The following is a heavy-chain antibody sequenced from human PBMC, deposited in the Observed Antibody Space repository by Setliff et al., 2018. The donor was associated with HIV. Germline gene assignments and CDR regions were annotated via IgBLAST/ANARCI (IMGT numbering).Heavy chain of an antibody. V-gene: IGHV4-38-2*02. CDR3: ARDPTTGVDY. Sequence: PSETLSLTCAVSGYSISAYYWGWIRQPPGKGLEWIGSIYHNGGTYYKPSLKSRVTILVDTSKNQFSLKLNSVTAADTAMYYCARDPTTGVDYWGQGTLVTVYS. D-gene: IGHD4-4*01. CDR1: GYSISAYY. CDR2: IYHNGGT. J-gene: IGHJ4*02.